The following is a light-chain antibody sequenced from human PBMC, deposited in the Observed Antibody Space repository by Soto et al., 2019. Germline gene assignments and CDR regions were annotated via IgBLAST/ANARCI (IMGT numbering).Light chain of an antibody. V-gene: IGLV2-14*01. Sequence: QSVLTQPASVSGSPGQSIAISCTGTSSVVGGYSYVSWYQQQPGKAPKLVISDVSNRPSGVSDRFSGSKSGNTASLTISGLQTEDETDYSCASYTTSSTYVFRTGTKVTVL. CDR1: SSVVGGYSY. CDR2: DVS. J-gene: IGLJ1*01. CDR3: ASYTTSSTYV.